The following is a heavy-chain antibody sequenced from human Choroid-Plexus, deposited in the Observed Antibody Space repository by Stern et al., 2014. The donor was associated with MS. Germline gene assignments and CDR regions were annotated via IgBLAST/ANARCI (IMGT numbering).Heavy chain of an antibody. CDR2: IYYTGSV. V-gene: IGHV4-59*01. J-gene: IGHJ4*02. CDR3: AREGEYCSGSRCYPFLDY. D-gene: IGHD2-15*01. CDR1: GGSLRSYY. Sequence: QVQLQESGPGLVKPSETLSLTCTVSGGSLRSYYWNWIRQAPGKGLEWLGFIYYTGSVNYNPSLSSRVAMSVDTSKNQFSLTVSSVTAADTAVYYCAREGEYCSGSRCYPFLDYWGQGTLVTVSS.